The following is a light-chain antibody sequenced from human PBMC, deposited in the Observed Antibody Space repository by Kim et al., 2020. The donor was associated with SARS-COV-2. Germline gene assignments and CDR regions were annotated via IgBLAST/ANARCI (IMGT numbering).Light chain of an antibody. J-gene: IGLJ3*02. CDR3: AEWYDSLNGPV. Sequence: RTGTPTSSSGSGSNTGNKALNRYQRLPGKAPTVIFYYDDLLPSGVSDRSSGSNSGPSAALAISGLQSEDEADYYCAEWYDSLNGPVFGGGTKLTVL. V-gene: IGLV1-36*01. CDR1: GSNTGNKA. CDR2: YDD.